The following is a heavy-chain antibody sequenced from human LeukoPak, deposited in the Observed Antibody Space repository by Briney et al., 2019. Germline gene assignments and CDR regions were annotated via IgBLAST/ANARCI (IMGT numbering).Heavy chain of an antibody. CDR3: ASPHGASYYYFDY. Sequence: ASVKVSCKASGYMFTTSFMHWVRQAPGQGLEWMGVINPSGTSTDYAQKFQGRVTMTRDTSTNTVYMELSSLRAEDTAVYYCASPHGASYYYFDYWGQGTLVTVSS. D-gene: IGHD4/OR15-4a*01. CDR1: GYMFTTSF. J-gene: IGHJ4*02. V-gene: IGHV1-46*01. CDR2: INPSGTST.